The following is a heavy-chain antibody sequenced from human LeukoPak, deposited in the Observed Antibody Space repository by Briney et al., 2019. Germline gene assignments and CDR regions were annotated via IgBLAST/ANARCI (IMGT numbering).Heavy chain of an antibody. CDR2: VNYTGKL. J-gene: IGHJ4*02. V-gene: IGHV4-59*01. D-gene: IGHD1-14*01. CDR3: GRGSEPGNGPPSLDS. CDR1: GFSIGKYH. Sequence: SETLSLTCSVSGFSIGKYHWTWLRQPPGKRREGWVYVNYTGKLNYNPSPDQRVSFSVDTSSNQFSLSLSTGTAADTAVYYCGRGSEPGNGPPSLDSWGQGTLVTVSS.